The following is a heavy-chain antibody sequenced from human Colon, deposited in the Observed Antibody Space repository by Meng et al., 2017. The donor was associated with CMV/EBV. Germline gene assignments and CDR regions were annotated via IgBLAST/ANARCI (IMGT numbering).Heavy chain of an antibody. J-gene: IGHJ4*02. Sequence: HVQMVQSEAEVKKPGASVKVSCKASGYTFSTYYMHWVRLAPGQGLEWMGWIDPNTGDTKFAVKFQGWGTLTTNTSISTAYMELSRLKSDDTAVYYCTREGFDYWGQGALVTVSS. CDR2: IDPNTGDT. CDR1: GYTFSTYY. V-gene: IGHV1-2*04. CDR3: TREGFDY.